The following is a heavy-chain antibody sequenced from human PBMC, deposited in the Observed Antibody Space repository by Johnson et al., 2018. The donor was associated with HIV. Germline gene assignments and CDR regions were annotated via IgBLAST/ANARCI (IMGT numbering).Heavy chain of an antibody. CDR2: ISYDGSNK. Sequence: QVQLVESGGGLVQPGGSLRLSCAASGFTFSSYAMHWVRQAPGKGLEWVAVISYDGSNKYYGDSVKRRFTISRDNSKNTLYLQMNSLRAEDTAVYYCARDPDIWGQGTMVTVSS. CDR3: ARDPDI. J-gene: IGHJ3*02. V-gene: IGHV3-30*04. CDR1: GFTFSSYA.